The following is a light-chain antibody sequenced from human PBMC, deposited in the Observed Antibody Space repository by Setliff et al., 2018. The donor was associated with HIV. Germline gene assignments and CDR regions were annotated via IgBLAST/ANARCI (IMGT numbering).Light chain of an antibody. CDR1: TSDVGSYNY. Sequence: QSVLTQPRSVSGSPGQSVTISCTGTTSDVGSYNYVSWYQQHPGKAPKLMIYDVTKRPSGVPDRFSGSKSGNTATLTISGLQAEDEADYCCCSYAGSYTFPYVSGTGTKVTVL. J-gene: IGLJ1*01. CDR3: CSYAGSYTFPYV. CDR2: DVT. V-gene: IGLV2-11*01.